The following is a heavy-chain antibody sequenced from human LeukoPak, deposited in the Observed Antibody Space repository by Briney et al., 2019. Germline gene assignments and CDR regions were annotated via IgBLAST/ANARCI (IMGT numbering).Heavy chain of an antibody. CDR1: GYTFNSYG. D-gene: IGHD3-10*02. CDR3: ARDLYYYIRTGFDP. J-gene: IGHJ5*02. V-gene: IGHV1-18*04. CDR2: ISAYNLNT. Sequence: GASVKVSCKTSGYTFNSYGISWVRQAPGQGLEWMGWISAYNLNTNYAQKFQGRVTMTTDTSTSTAYMELRSLRSDDTAVYYCARDLYYYIRTGFDPWGQGTLDTVSS.